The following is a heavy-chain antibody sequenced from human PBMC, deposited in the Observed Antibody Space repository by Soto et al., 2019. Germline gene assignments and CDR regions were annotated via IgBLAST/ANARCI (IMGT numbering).Heavy chain of an antibody. CDR3: AKDMGYSYGYGMDV. Sequence: GGSLRLSCAASGFTFSSYDMHWVRQATGKGLEWVSAIGTAGDTYYPGSVKGRFTISRDNAKNSLYLQMNSLRAEDTALYYCAKDMGYSYGYGMDVWGQGTTVTVSS. J-gene: IGHJ6*02. D-gene: IGHD5-18*01. V-gene: IGHV3-13*01. CDR1: GFTFSSYD. CDR2: IGTAGDT.